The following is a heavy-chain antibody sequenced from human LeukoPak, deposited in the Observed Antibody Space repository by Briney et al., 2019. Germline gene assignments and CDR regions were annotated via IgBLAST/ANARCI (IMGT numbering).Heavy chain of an antibody. D-gene: IGHD6-19*01. CDR1: GGSISSSSYY. V-gene: IGHV4-39*07. CDR3: ARGQWLEFDAFDI. CDR2: IYYSGST. J-gene: IGHJ3*02. Sequence: SETLSLTCTVSGGSISSSSYYWGWIRQPPGKGLEWIGSIYYSGSTYYNPSLKSRVTISVDTSNNQFNNQFSLKLSSVTAADTAVYYCARGQWLEFDAFDIWGQGTMVTVSS.